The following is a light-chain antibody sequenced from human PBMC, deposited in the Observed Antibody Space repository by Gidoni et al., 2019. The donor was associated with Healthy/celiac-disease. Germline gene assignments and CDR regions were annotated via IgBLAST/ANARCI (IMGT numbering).Light chain of an antibody. Sequence: IQMTHSPSSLSASLGHRVTITCQASQDISNYLNSYQQQPAKAPKLLIYDASNLETGFPSRFSGSGYGTDFTFTISSLQPEDIATYYCQQYDNRPLTFGGGTKVEIK. CDR3: QQYDNRPLT. CDR1: QDISNY. V-gene: IGKV1-33*01. CDR2: DAS. J-gene: IGKJ4*01.